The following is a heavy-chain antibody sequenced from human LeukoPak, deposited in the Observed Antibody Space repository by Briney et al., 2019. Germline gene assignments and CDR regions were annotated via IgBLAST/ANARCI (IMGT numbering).Heavy chain of an antibody. J-gene: IGHJ6*02. CDR2: INPSGGST. V-gene: IGHV1-46*03. CDR3: AVAYCGGDCYYYYAMDV. Sequence: ASVKVSCKTSGYTLTSYYLHWVRQAPGQGLEWMGIINPSGGSTTYPQKFQGRVTMTRDPSTSTVYMELSSLRSEDTAVYYCAVAYCGGDCYYYYAMDVWGQGTTVIVSS. CDR1: GYTLTSYY. D-gene: IGHD2-21*02.